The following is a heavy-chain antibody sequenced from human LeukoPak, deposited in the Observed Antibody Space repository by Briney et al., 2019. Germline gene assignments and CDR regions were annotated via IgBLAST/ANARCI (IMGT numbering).Heavy chain of an antibody. CDR3: ARGGSNAWYIDY. D-gene: IGHD6-19*01. CDR1: GGPFSGYH. J-gene: IGHJ4*02. CDR2: INHSGST. Sequence: SETLSLTCAASGGPFSGYHWSWIRQSPGKGLEWIGEINHSGSTNYNPSLESRVTISVDTSRSEFSVRLNSVTAADTAVYYCARGGSNAWYIDYWGQGTLVTVSS. V-gene: IGHV4-34*01.